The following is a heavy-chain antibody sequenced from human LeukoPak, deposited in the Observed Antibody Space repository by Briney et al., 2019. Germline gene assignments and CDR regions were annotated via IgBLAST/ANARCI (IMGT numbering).Heavy chain of an antibody. CDR2: ISGSSSYI. V-gene: IGHV3-21*04. CDR3: ARAHPDCSSTSCLPYYFDY. D-gene: IGHD2-2*01. Sequence: PGGSLRLSCAASRFTFSSYTMKWVRQAPGRGLEWVSSISGSSSYIYYADSVKGRFTISRDNARNSLYLQMDSLRAEDTAVYYCARAHPDCSSTSCLPYYFDYWGQGTLVTVSS. CDR1: RFTFSSYT. J-gene: IGHJ4*02.